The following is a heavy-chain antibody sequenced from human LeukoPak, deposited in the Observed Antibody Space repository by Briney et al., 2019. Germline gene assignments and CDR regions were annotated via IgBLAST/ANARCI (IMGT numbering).Heavy chain of an antibody. J-gene: IGHJ6*04. CDR3: AKEPIVAVNGPV. Sequence: GGSLRLSCAASGFSFSSYWMNWVRQPPGKGLEWVSAISSSGGSTYYADSVKGRFTISRDNSKNTLFLQMSSLRAEDTAVYYCAKEPIVAVNGPVWGIGTTVTISS. D-gene: IGHD6-13*01. V-gene: IGHV3-23*01. CDR1: GFSFSSYW. CDR2: ISSSGGST.